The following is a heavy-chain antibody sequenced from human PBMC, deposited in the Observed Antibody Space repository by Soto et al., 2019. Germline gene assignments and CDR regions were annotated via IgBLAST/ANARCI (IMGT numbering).Heavy chain of an antibody. CDR2: ISGSGGST. D-gene: IGHD6-19*01. V-gene: IGHV3-23*01. Sequence: PGGSLRLSCAASGFTFSSYAMSWVRQAPGKGLEWVSAISGSGGSTYYADSVKGRFTISRDNSKNTLYLQMNSLRAEDTAVYYCAKVRPFYSSGWYSFDYWGQGTLVTVSS. CDR1: GFTFSSYA. CDR3: AKVRPFYSSGWYSFDY. J-gene: IGHJ4*02.